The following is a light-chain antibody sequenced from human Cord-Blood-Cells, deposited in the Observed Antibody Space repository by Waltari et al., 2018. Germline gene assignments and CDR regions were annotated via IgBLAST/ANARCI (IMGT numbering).Light chain of an antibody. Sequence: EIVLTQSPGTLSLSPGERATLSCRASPSVSSSYFAWYQQKPGQAPRLLIYGASSSATGIPDRCSVSGAGTDFTLTISRLEPEDFAVYYCQQYGSSLYTFGQGTKREIK. CDR2: GAS. CDR1: PSVSSSY. V-gene: IGKV3-20*01. J-gene: IGKJ2*01. CDR3: QQYGSSLYT.